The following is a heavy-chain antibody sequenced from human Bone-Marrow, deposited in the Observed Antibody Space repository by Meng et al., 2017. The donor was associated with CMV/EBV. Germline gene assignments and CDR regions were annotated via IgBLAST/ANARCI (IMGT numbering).Heavy chain of an antibody. Sequence: GESLKISCKASGYSFNDYYIHWVRQAPGQGLEWMGWINPKSGGTNYAQKFQGRVTMTRDTSISTAYMELSRLGSDETAVYYCARDHLKWFLSLGPFDAFDIWGQGTMVTVSS. J-gene: IGHJ3*02. V-gene: IGHV1-2*02. CDR1: GYSFNDYY. D-gene: IGHD3-3*01. CDR2: INPKSGGT. CDR3: ARDHLKWFLSLGPFDAFDI.